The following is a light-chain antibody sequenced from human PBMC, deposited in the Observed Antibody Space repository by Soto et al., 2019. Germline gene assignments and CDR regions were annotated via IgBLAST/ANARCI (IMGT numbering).Light chain of an antibody. J-gene: IGKJ1*01. CDR1: QSISSY. CDR3: QQYHSYWT. V-gene: IGKV1-5*01. CDR2: DAS. Sequence: EIQMTQSPSSLSASVGDRVTITCRASQSISSYLNWYQQKPGKAPKLLIYDASSLESGVPQRFSGSGSGTEFTLTISSLQTDDFSTYYCQQYHSYWTFGQGTKVDI.